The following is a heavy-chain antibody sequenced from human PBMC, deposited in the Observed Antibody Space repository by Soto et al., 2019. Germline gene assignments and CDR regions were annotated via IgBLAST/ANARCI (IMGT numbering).Heavy chain of an antibody. D-gene: IGHD2-21*02. CDR1: GFTFSDYY. CDR2: ISSSSSYT. V-gene: IGHV3-11*06. Sequence: QVQLVESGGGLVKPGGSLRLSCAASGFTFSDYYITWIRQAPGKGLEWVSYISSSSSYTNYADSVKGRFTISRDNAKNSLYLQMNSLRAEDMAVYYCARGPGLFNCGGDCRTLDYWGQGTLVTVSS. CDR3: ARGPGLFNCGGDCRTLDY. J-gene: IGHJ4*02.